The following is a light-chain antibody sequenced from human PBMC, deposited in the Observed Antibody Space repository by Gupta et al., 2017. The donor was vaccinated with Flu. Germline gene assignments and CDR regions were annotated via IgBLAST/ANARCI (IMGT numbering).Light chain of an antibody. J-gene: IGKJ5*01. V-gene: IGKV1-33*01. CDR1: QDIANY. CDR3: QQYDNRPSVT. CDR2: DAS. Sequence: DIQMTQSPSSLSASVGDRVTITCQTSQDIANYLNWYQQRLGKAPKLLIYDASNLETGVPSRFSGSGSGTDFTFTISSLQPEDIATYYCQQYDNRPSVTFGQGTRLEIK.